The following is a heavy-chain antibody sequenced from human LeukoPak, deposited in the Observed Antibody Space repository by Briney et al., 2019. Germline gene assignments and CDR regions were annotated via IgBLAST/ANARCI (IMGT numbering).Heavy chain of an antibody. CDR3: ARVMVAYYDSSGYLNWFDP. CDR1: GGTFSSYA. CDR2: IIPIFGTA. V-gene: IGHV1-69*06. J-gene: IGHJ5*02. Sequence: SVKVSCKASGGTFSSYAISWVRQAPGQGLEWMGGIIPIFGTANYAQKFQGRVTITADKSTSTAYMELSSLRSEDTAVYYCARVMVAYYDSSGYLNWFDPWGQGTLVTVSS. D-gene: IGHD3-22*01.